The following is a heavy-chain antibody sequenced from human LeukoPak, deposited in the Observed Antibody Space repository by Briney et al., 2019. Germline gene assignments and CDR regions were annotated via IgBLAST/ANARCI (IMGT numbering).Heavy chain of an antibody. Sequence: SETLSLTCTVSGGSISSYYWSWIRQPPGKGLEWIGYIYYSGSTNYNPSLKSRVTISVDTSKNQFSLKLSSVTAADTAVYYCAILQHGSEWYFDYWGQGTLVTVSS. D-gene: IGHD6-19*01. CDR2: IYYSGST. V-gene: IGHV4-59*01. CDR3: AILQHGSEWYFDY. J-gene: IGHJ4*02. CDR1: GGSISSYY.